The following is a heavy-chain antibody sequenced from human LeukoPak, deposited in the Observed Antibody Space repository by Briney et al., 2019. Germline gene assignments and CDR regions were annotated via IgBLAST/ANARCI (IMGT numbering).Heavy chain of an antibody. Sequence: SVKVSCKXSGGTFSSYAISWVRQAPGQGLEWMGRIIPIFGTANYAQKFQGRVTITTDESTSTAYMELSSLRSEDTAVYYCARDRVAATDAFDIWGQGTMVTVSS. D-gene: IGHD2-15*01. J-gene: IGHJ3*02. V-gene: IGHV1-69*05. CDR3: ARDRVAATDAFDI. CDR2: IIPIFGTA. CDR1: GGTFSSYA.